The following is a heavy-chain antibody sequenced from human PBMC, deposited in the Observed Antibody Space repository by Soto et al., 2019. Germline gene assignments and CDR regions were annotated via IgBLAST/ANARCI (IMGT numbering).Heavy chain of an antibody. J-gene: IGHJ6*02. V-gene: IGHV3-30-3*01. D-gene: IGHD2-15*01. CDR3: ARDRGGGGYYGVDV. Sequence: QVQLVESGGGVVQPGRSLRLSCAASGFTFSIYAMHWVRQAPGKGLEWVAVISYDGNNKYYADSVKGRFTIPRDNSKNTLYLQMNSLRAEDTAVYYCARDRGGGGYYGVDVWGQGTTVTVSS. CDR1: GFTFSIYA. CDR2: ISYDGNNK.